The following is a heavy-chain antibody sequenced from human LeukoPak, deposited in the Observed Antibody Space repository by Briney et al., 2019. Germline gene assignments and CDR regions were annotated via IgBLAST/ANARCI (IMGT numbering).Heavy chain of an antibody. CDR2: IYYSGST. CDR3: ARDQDVVVPAADYYYYYMDV. CDR1: GGSISSYY. Sequence: PSETLSLTCTVSGGSISSYYWSWIRQPPGKGLEWIGYIYYSGSTNYNPSLKSRVTISVDTSKNQFSLKLSSVTAADTAVYYCARDQDVVVPAADYYYYYMDVWGKGTTVTVSS. V-gene: IGHV4-59*01. J-gene: IGHJ6*03. D-gene: IGHD2-2*01.